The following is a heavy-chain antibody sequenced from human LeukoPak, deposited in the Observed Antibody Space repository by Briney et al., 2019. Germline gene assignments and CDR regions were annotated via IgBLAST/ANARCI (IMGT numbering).Heavy chain of an antibody. Sequence: SETLSLTCTVSGGSIGTYYWIWIRQPPGKGLEWIGYIYYSGSTNYNPSLKSRVTISVDTSKNQFSLKLSSVSAADTAVYYCAGGVVINRFYYYYMDVWGKGTTVTVSS. CDR1: GGSIGTYY. CDR2: IYYSGST. J-gene: IGHJ6*03. CDR3: AGGVVINRFYYYYMDV. V-gene: IGHV4-59*01. D-gene: IGHD3-3*01.